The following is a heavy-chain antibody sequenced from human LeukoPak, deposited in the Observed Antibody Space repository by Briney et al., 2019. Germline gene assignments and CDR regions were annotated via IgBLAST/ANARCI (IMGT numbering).Heavy chain of an antibody. Sequence: SETLSLTCSVSGASIDSYYWGWIRQPPGKGLEWIGYIYTSGNTIYNPSLKSPVTISMDTSKNQLSLKMRSATAADTAVYYCASLSIGPSPYFYYYMDVWGKGTSVTVSS. CDR1: GASIDSYY. V-gene: IGHV4-4*09. CDR3: ASLSIGPSPYFYYYMDV. D-gene: IGHD2-21*01. CDR2: IYTSGNT. J-gene: IGHJ6*03.